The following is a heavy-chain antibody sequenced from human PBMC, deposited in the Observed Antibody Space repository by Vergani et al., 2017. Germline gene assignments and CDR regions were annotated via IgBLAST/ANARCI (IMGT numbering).Heavy chain of an antibody. V-gene: IGHV5-51*01. CDR2: IYPGDSDT. CDR3: AIPMTTVTTPFDY. Sequence: EVQLEQSGAEVKEPGESLKISCKGSGYSFSSYWIGWVRQMPGKGLEWMGIIYPGDSDTRYSPSFQGQVTISADKSISTAYLQWSSLKASDTAMYYCAIPMTTVTTPFDYWGQGTLVTVSA. D-gene: IGHD4-17*01. CDR1: GYSFSSYW. J-gene: IGHJ4*02.